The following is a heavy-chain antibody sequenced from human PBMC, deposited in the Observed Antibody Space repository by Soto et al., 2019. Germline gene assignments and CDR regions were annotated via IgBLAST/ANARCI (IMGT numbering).Heavy chain of an antibody. CDR2: MNPNSGNT. CDR3: ARSTNDYGDRH. J-gene: IGHJ4*02. D-gene: IGHD4-17*01. V-gene: IGHV1-8*01. CDR1: EYTFTSYD. Sequence: QVQLVQSGAEVKKPGAAVRVSGKASEYTFTSYDINWGRQATGQGLEWMGWMNPNSGNTGYAQKFQGRVTMTRNTSISTAYMELSSLRSEDTAVYYCARSTNDYGDRHWGQGTLVTVSS.